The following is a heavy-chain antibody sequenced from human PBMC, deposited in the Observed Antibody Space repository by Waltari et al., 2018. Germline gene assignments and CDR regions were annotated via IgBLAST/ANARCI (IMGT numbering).Heavy chain of an antibody. J-gene: IGHJ5*02. CDR2: SNPKSGVT. CDR1: GYIFIDHY. D-gene: IGHD1-1*01. V-gene: IGHV1-2*06. CDR3: AREVVRTTMVDP. Sequence: QVQLVQSGAAVKKPGDSVKVSCKASGYIFIDHYIHWIRQAPGQGPEWVGRSNPKSGVTKYAQNFQGRVTMTRDTSVNTAYMQLTSLTSDDTALFYCAREVVRTTMVDPWGQGTLVTVSS.